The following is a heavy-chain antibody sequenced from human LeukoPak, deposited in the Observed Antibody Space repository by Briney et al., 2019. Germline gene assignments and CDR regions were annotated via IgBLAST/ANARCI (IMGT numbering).Heavy chain of an antibody. CDR1: GGSISSGGYY. CDR2: IYHSGST. CDR3: ARGGGSSSSPWFDP. V-gene: IGHV4-30-2*01. D-gene: IGHD6-6*01. Sequence: SETLSLTCTVSGGSISSGGYYWRWIRQPPGKGLEWIGYIYHSGSTYYNPSLKSRVTISVDRSKNQFSLKLSSVTAVDTAVYYCARGGGSSSSPWFDPWGQGTLVTVSS. J-gene: IGHJ5*02.